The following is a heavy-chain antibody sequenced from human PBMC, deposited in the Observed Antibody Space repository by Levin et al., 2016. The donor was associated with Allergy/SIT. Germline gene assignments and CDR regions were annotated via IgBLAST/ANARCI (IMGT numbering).Heavy chain of an antibody. CDR2: TYYRSKWYN. V-gene: IGHV6-1*01. Sequence: SQTLSLTCAISGDSVSSNSAAWNWIRQFPSRGLEWLGRTYYRSKWYNDYAVSVKSRITINPDTSKNQFSLQLNSVTPEDTAVYYCARDLGDVLWFGEDNWFDPWGQGTLVTVSS. J-gene: IGHJ5*02. CDR1: GDSVSSNSAA. CDR3: ARDLGDVLWFGEDNWFDP. D-gene: IGHD3-10*01.